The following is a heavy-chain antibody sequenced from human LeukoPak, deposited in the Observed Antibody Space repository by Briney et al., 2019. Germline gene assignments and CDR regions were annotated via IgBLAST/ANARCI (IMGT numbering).Heavy chain of an antibody. D-gene: IGHD6-13*01. Sequence: GGSLRLSCAASGFTFSSYEMNWVRQAPGKGLEWVSYISSSGSTIYYADSVKGRFTISRDNAKNSLYLQMNSLRAEDTAVYYCARGFLADSSSWYRRGYYYGMDVWGQGTTVTVSS. CDR3: ARGFLADSSSWYRRGYYYGMDV. J-gene: IGHJ6*02. V-gene: IGHV3-48*03. CDR1: GFTFSSYE. CDR2: ISSSGSTI.